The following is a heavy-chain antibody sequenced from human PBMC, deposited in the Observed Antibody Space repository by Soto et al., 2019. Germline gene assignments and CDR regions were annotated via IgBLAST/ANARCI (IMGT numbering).Heavy chain of an antibody. Sequence: PGGSLRLSCAASGFTFSSYSMNWVRQAPGKWLEWVSSISSSSSYIYYADSVKGRFTISRDNAKNSLYLQMNSLRAEDTAVYYCARGPYCSGGSCYRYFDYWGQGTLVTVSS. CDR2: ISSSSSYI. CDR1: GFTFSSYS. V-gene: IGHV3-21*01. CDR3: ARGPYCSGGSCYRYFDY. J-gene: IGHJ4*02. D-gene: IGHD2-15*01.